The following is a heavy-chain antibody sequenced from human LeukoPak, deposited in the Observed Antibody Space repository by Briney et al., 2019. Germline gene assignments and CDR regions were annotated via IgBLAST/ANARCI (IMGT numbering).Heavy chain of an antibody. CDR3: ARHDSVPVIRRGFDF. V-gene: IGHV4-59*08. D-gene: IGHD2-21*02. J-gene: IGHJ4*02. CDR1: SGFLINYY. CDR2: IFYNGVT. Sequence: PSETLSLTCTVSSGFLINYYWSWIRQPPGKGLEWIGYIFYNGVTYYNPSLKSRVTVSVDTSNNQFSLNLNSVTAADTAVYFCARHDSVPVIRRGFDFWGQGTLVTVSS.